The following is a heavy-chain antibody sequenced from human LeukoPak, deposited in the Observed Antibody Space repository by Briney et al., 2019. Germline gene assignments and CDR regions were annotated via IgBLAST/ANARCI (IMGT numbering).Heavy chain of an antibody. D-gene: IGHD6-19*01. Sequence: GGSLRLSCAASGFTFSSYEMNWVRQAPGKGLEWVSSISSSSSYIYYADSVKGRFTISRDNAKNSLYLQMTSLRADDTAVYYCARVGKNGWDFDHWGQGILVTVSS. CDR3: ARVGKNGWDFDH. CDR1: GFTFSSYE. J-gene: IGHJ4*02. V-gene: IGHV3-21*01. CDR2: ISSSSSYI.